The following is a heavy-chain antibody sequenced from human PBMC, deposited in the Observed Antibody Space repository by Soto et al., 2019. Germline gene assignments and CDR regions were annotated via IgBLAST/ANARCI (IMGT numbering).Heavy chain of an antibody. Sequence: PAETLSLSCAVYGGSFSGYYWSWIRQPPGKGLEWIGEINHSGSTNYDPSLKSRVTISVDTSKNQFSLKLSSVTAADTAVYYCARGPLDYYEFDYWGQGTLVTVSS. CDR3: ARGPLDYYEFDY. CDR2: INHSGST. CDR1: GGSFSGYY. J-gene: IGHJ4*02. V-gene: IGHV4-34*01. D-gene: IGHD1-26*01.